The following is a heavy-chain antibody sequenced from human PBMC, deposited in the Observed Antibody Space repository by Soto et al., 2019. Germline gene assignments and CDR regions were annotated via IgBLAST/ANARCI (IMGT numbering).Heavy chain of an antibody. J-gene: IGHJ4*02. CDR1: GFTFSAYY. V-gene: IGHV3-11*01. D-gene: IGHD6-19*01. CDR3: ARDRGAVVGQFFDY. CDR2: ISSSGDTG. Sequence: QVQLVESGGGLVKPGGSLRLSCAASGFTFSAYYMSWIRQALGKGLEWISYISSSGDTGNYADSVKGRFTVSRDNAKNSLYLQMNSLRGEDTAVYYCARDRGAVVGQFFDYWGQGTLVTVSS.